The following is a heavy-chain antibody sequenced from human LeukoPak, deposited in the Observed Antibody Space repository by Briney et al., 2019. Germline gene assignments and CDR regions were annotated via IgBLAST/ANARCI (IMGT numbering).Heavy chain of an antibody. CDR3: ARDQSPLNPHLRDLDGYNLGGFDY. Sequence: ASVKVSCKASGYTFTGYYLHWVRQAPGQGLEWMGWINPKSGVTNYAQKFQGKVTMTRDTSISTAYMELSRLRSDDTAVYYCARDQSPLNPHLRDLDGYNLGGFDYWGQGTLVTVSS. V-gene: IGHV1-2*02. CDR2: INPKSGVT. J-gene: IGHJ4*02. CDR1: GYTFTGYY. D-gene: IGHD5-24*01.